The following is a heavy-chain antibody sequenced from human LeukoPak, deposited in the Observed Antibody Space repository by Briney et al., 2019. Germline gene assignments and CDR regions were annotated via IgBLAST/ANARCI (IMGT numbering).Heavy chain of an antibody. CDR1: GGSFSGYY. CDR3: ARVGGGYIAYYFDY. Sequence: SETLSLTCAVYGGSFSGYYWSWIRQPPGKGLEWIGEINHSGSTNYNPSLKSRVTISVDTSKNQFSLKLSSVTAADTAVYYCARVGGGYIAYYFDYWGQGTLVTVSS. D-gene: IGHD1-26*01. CDR2: INHSGST. J-gene: IGHJ4*02. V-gene: IGHV4-34*01.